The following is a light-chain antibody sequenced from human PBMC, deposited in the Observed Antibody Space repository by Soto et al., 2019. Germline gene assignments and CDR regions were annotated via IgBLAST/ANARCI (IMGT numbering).Light chain of an antibody. CDR2: AAS. J-gene: IGKJ1*01. CDR1: QGIYTY. Sequence: DIQLTQSPSFLSASVGDRVTITCRASQGIYTYLAWYQQKPGKAPELLIYAASTLQSGGPSRFSGSGSGTAFTLTIISLQPEDFATYYCQHLNSYLWTFGQGTKVEIK. V-gene: IGKV1-9*01. CDR3: QHLNSYLWT.